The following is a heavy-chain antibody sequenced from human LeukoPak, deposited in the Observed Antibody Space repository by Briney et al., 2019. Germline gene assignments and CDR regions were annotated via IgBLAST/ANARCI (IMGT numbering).Heavy chain of an antibody. V-gene: IGHV1-2*02. CDR3: ARAGGRSWFDP. CDR2: INPNSGGT. CDR1: GYSFTDKY. Sequence: ASVKVSCKASGYSFTDKYMHWVRQAPGQGLEWMGWINPNSGGTNYAQKFQGRVTMTTDTSMSTAYMELSRLTPDDTAVYYCARAGGRSWFDPWGQGTLVTVSS. J-gene: IGHJ5*02.